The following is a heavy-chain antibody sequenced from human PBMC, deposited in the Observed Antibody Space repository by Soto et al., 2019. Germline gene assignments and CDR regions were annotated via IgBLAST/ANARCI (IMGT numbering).Heavy chain of an antibody. J-gene: IGHJ4*02. CDR2: IYYSGST. Sequence: PSETLSLTCTVSGGSISSGDYYWSWIRQPPGKGLEWIGYIYYSGSTYYNPSLKSRVTISVDTSKNQFSLKLSSVTAADTAVYYCATRGYSGRYFDYWGQGTLVTVSS. CDR3: ATRGYSGRYFDY. V-gene: IGHV4-30-4*01. D-gene: IGHD5-12*01. CDR1: GGSISSGDYY.